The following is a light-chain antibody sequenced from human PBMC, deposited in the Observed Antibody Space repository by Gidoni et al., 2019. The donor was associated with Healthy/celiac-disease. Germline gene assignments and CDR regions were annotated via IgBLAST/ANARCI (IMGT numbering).Light chain of an antibody. CDR1: QSISSW. CDR2: KAS. CDR3: QQYNSYSRT. J-gene: IGKJ1*01. Sequence: IQMTQSPPTLSASVGDRVTITCRASQSISSWLAWYQPEPGKAPKLLIYKASSLESGVPSSFSGSGSGTEFTLTISSLQPDDFATYYCQQYNSYSRTFGQXTKVEIK. V-gene: IGKV1-5*03.